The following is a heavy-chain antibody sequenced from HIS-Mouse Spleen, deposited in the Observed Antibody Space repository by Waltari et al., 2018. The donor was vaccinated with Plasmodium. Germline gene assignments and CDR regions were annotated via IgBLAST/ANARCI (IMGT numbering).Heavy chain of an antibody. D-gene: IGHD3-10*01. CDR3: AKVPRGARGPYYFDY. J-gene: IGHJ4*02. Sequence: EVQLLESGGGLVQPGGSLRLSCAASGFTFSSYAMSWVRQAPGKGLEWVSAISGSGGSTYNADSVKGRFTISRDNAKNTLYLQMNSLRAEDTAVYYCAKVPRGARGPYYFDYWGQGTLVTVSS. CDR1: GFTFSSYA. CDR2: ISGSGGST. V-gene: IGHV3-23*01.